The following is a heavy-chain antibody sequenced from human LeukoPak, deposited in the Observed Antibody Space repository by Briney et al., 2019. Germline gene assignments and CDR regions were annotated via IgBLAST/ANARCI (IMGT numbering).Heavy chain of an antibody. CDR3: ARGDCSSTSCSSFYGMDV. CDR1: GGSISSYY. J-gene: IGHJ6*02. D-gene: IGHD2-2*01. CDR2: IYYSGST. V-gene: IGHV4-59*12. Sequence: SETLSLTCTVSGGSISSYYWSWIRQPPGKGLEWIGYIYYSGSTNYNPSLKSRVTISVDTSKNQFSLKLSSVTAADTAVYYCARGDCSSTSCSSFYGMDVWGQGTTVTVSS.